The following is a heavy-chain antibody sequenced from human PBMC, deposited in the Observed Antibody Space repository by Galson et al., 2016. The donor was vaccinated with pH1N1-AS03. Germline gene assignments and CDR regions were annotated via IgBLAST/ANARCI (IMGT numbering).Heavy chain of an antibody. D-gene: IGHD3-10*01. V-gene: IGHV3-53*01. CDR2: IYSGGST. CDR1: GFTFTDYW. J-gene: IGHJ4*02. CDR3: ATRGV. Sequence: SLRLSCAASGFTFTDYWMHWVRQVPGKGPEWVSVIYSGGSTFYADSVKGRFTISRDNSKNTLYLQMNSLRAEDTALYYCATRGVWGQGTLVTVSS.